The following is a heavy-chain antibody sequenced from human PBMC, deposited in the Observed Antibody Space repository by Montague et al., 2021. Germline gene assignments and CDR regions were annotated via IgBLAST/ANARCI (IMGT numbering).Heavy chain of an antibody. V-gene: IGHV4-39*01. CDR1: GVSIGDKSFY. CDR2: MFYRGNT. Sequence: ETLSLTCSVSGVSIGDKSFYWGWVRQAPRRGLEWIGHMFYRGNTYYNPSLQSRVSISVDTSKNQFSLTLTSVTASDTAVYYCARRCYGDPQTDPEPANCALDVWGQGTSVSVSS. J-gene: IGHJ6*02. D-gene: IGHD1-14*01. CDR3: ARRCYGDPQTDPEPANCALDV.